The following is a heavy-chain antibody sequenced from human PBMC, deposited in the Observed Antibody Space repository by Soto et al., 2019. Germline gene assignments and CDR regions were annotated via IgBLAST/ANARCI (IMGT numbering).Heavy chain of an antibody. J-gene: IGHJ4*02. CDR1: GGSISSSSYY. CDR2: IYYSGST. Sequence: QLQLQESGPGLVKPSETLSLTCTVSGGSISSSSYYWGWIRQPPGKGLEWIGSIYYSGSTYYNPSLKSRVTISVDTSKNQFSLKLSSVTAADTAVYYCARHFLGSSWYIPFFDYWGQGTLVTVSS. CDR3: ARHFLGSSWYIPFFDY. D-gene: IGHD6-13*01. V-gene: IGHV4-39*01.